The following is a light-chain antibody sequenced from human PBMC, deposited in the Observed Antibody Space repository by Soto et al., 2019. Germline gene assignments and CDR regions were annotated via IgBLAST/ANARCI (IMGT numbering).Light chain of an antibody. J-gene: IGKJ2*01. Sequence: EIVLTHSPATLSLSPGERATLYCRASQSVSSYLAWYQQKPGQAPRLLIYDASNRATGIPARFSGSGSGTDFTLTISSLEPEDFAVYYCQQRSNWPRTFGQGTKLEIK. CDR2: DAS. V-gene: IGKV3-11*01. CDR1: QSVSSY. CDR3: QQRSNWPRT.